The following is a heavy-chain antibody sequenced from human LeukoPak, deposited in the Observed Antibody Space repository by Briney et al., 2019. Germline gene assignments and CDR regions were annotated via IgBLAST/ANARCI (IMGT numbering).Heavy chain of an antibody. CDR1: GYTFTSYG. D-gene: IGHD2-2*01. Sequence: ASVKVSCKASGYTFTSYGISWVRQAPGQGLEWMGWISYYNGNTNYAQKLQGRVTMTTDTSTSTAYMELRSLRSDDTAVYYCARDGVRYCCSISCPSGYDYWGQGTLLTVSS. V-gene: IGHV1-18*01. J-gene: IGHJ4*02. CDR3: ARDGVRYCCSISCPSGYDY. CDR2: ISYYNGNT.